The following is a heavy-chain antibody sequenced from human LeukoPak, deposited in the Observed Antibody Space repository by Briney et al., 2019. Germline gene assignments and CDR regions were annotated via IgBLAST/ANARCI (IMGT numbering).Heavy chain of an antibody. V-gene: IGHV3-23*01. D-gene: IGHD2-2*01. J-gene: IGHJ4*02. Sequence: AGGSLRLSCAASGFIFNNYAMSWARQTPGKGLEWVSRIHGNDGKTYYADSVQGRFTISRDTSKNTVFLQMNSLRAEDTAVYYCARDDAIEGGYLDYWGQGTLVTVSS. CDR3: ARDDAIEGGYLDY. CDR1: GFIFNNYA. CDR2: IHGNDGKT.